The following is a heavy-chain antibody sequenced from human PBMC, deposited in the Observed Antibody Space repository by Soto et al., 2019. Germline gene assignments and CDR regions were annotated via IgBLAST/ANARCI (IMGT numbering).Heavy chain of an antibody. CDR3: ARDAYDYIWGGYRHPWHAFDI. CDR1: GFTFSSYG. V-gene: IGHV3-33*01. J-gene: IGHJ3*02. Sequence: QVQLVESGGGVVEPGRSLRLSCAASGFTFSSYGMHWVRQAPGKGLEWVAVIWYDGSNKYYADSVKGQFTISRDKSKNPMYLQMNSLGAEDTAVYYRARDAYDYIWGGYRHPWHAFDIWGQETMVTVSS. CDR2: IWYDGSNK. D-gene: IGHD3-16*02.